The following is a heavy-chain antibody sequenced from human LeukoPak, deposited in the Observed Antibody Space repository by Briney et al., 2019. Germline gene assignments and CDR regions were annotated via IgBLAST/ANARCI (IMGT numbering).Heavy chain of an antibody. D-gene: IGHD4-17*01. CDR2: IYYSGST. CDR3: ARDVLSYDDYGSPPTSFDN. CDR1: GDSIDNSDYY. V-gene: IGHV4-30-4*01. J-gene: IGHJ4*02. Sequence: SETLSLTCSVSGDSIDNSDYYWSWIRQPPGKGLEWIGYIYYSGSTYYNPSLKSRVTISVDTSKNQFSLRLSSVTAADTAVYYCARDVLSYDDYGSPPTSFDNWGQGTLVTVSS.